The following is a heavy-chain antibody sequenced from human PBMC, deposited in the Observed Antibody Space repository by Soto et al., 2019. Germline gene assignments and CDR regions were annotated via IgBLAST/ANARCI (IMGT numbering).Heavy chain of an antibody. CDR1: GFSFNHHA. CDR3: GKGEATTTTNYIFEAMGD. J-gene: IGHJ6*02. Sequence: GGSLRLSCVVSGFSFNHHAMSWVGQAPGKGLQWVAGISGSGSPFYADFVKGWLTISRDNSKNTQYLHMNRVKAADTPVYYCGKGEATTTTNYIFEAMGDWGQGTTVTVSS. CDR2: ISGSGSP. V-gene: IGHV3-23*01. D-gene: IGHD1-26*01.